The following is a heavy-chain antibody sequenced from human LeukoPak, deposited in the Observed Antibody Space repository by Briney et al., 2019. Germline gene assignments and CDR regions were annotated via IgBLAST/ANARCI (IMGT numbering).Heavy chain of an antibody. Sequence: GGSLRLSCAASGFTFSSYAMSWVRQAPGKGLEWVSVIYSGGSTYYADSVKGRFTISRDNSKNTLYLQMNSLRAEDTAVYYCASYQQQLVPFYYYYYGMDVWGQGTTVTVSS. CDR2: IYSGGST. D-gene: IGHD6-13*01. CDR1: GFTFSSYA. J-gene: IGHJ6*02. CDR3: ASYQQQLVPFYYYYYGMDV. V-gene: IGHV3-53*01.